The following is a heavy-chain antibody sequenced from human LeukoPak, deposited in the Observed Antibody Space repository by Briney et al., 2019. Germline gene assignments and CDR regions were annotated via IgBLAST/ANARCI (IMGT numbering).Heavy chain of an antibody. D-gene: IGHD6-13*01. CDR2: FYASGTT. CDR1: GGSIVSHY. V-gene: IGHV4-4*07. Sequence: KPSETLSLICTVSGGSIVSHYWNWIRQPAGRGLEWIGRFYASGTTNTSPSLKSRVTMSVDTSKNQFSLKLSSVTAADTAVYYCAKDSSPWGTPAGHFDSWGQGTLVTVSS. J-gene: IGHJ4*02. CDR3: AKDSSPWGTPAGHFDS.